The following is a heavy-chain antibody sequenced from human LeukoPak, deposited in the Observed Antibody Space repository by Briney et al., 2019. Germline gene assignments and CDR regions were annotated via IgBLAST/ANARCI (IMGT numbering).Heavy chain of an antibody. CDR2: ISAYNGNT. J-gene: IGHJ4*02. CDR3: ARVRTHPEYCSGGSCYGGDY. Sequence: ASVKVSCKASGYTFTSYGISWVRRAPGQGLEWMGWISAYNGNTNYAQKVQGRVTMTTDTSTSTAYMEVRSLRSDDTAVYYCARVRTHPEYCSGGSCYGGDYWGQGTLVTVSS. D-gene: IGHD2-15*01. CDR1: GYTFTSYG. V-gene: IGHV1-18*01.